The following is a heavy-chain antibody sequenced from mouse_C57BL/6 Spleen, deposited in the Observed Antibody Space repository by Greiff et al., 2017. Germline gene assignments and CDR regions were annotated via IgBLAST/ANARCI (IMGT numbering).Heavy chain of an antibody. CDR3: ARGDLLAY. CDR1: GFNIKNTY. J-gene: IGHJ3*01. Sequence: VQLQQSVAELVRPGASVKLSCTASGFNIKNTYMYWVKQRPEQGLEWIGRIDPANGNTNYAPKFQGQATITADTSSNTAYLQLSSLTSEDTAIXYCARGDLLAYWGQGTLVTVSA. V-gene: IGHV14-3*01. CDR2: IDPANGNT. D-gene: IGHD2-13*01.